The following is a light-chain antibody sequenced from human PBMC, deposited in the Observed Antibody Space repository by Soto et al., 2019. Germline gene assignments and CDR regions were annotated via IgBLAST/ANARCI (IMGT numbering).Light chain of an antibody. CDR2: GNS. J-gene: IGLJ2*01. V-gene: IGLV1-40*01. CDR1: SSNIGAGYD. Sequence: QSVLTQPPSVSGAPGQRVTISCTGSSSNIGAGYDVHWYQQLPGTAPKLLIYGNSNRPSGVPDRFSGSKSGTSASLAITGLQAEDEAYYYCQSYDSGFVVFGGGTKVTVL. CDR3: QSYDSGFVV.